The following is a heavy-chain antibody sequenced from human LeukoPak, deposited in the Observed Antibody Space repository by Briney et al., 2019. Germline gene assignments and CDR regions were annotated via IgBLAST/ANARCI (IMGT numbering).Heavy chain of an antibody. D-gene: IGHD2-15*01. CDR2: INHSGST. Sequence: SETLSLTCAVYSGSFSGYYWSWIRQPPGKGLEWIGEINHSGSTNYNPSLKSRVTISVDTSKNQFSLKLSSVTAADTAVYYCARGSARVATRYYYYMDVWGKGTTVTVSS. V-gene: IGHV4-34*01. CDR3: ARGSARVATRYYYYMDV. J-gene: IGHJ6*03. CDR1: SGSFSGYY.